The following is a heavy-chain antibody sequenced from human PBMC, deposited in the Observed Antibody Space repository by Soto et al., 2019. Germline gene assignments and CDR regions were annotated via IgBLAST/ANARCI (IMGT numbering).Heavy chain of an antibody. CDR2: VYDSGST. Sequence: SETLSLTCIVSAGSISGYFWSWIRQPPGKGLEWIAFVYDSGSTNYNPSLKSRVTASVDTSNNQFSLKLISVTAADTAVYYCARGWSSSWPYWGQGTLVTVS. CDR3: ARGWSSSWPY. CDR1: AGSISGYF. D-gene: IGHD6-13*01. V-gene: IGHV4-59*03. J-gene: IGHJ4*02.